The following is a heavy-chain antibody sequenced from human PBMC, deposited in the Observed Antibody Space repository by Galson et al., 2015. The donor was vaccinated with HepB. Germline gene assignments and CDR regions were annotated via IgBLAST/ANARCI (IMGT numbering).Heavy chain of an antibody. CDR3: ARDTVQTGITESSTFHH. Sequence: SVKVSCKASSYTFPNYGFSWLRQAPGQGLEWMGWISAYNGNTNYAQKFQGRVTMTTDTSTTTAYMDLRSLRSDDTAVYYCARDTVQTGITESSTFHHWGQGTLVTVSS. J-gene: IGHJ4*02. CDR1: SYTFPNYG. V-gene: IGHV1-18*01. D-gene: IGHD1-20*01. CDR2: ISAYNGNT.